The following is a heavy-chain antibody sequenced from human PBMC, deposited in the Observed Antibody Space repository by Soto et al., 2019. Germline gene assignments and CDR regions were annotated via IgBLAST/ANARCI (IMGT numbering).Heavy chain of an antibody. CDR1: GFSLSTRGVG. CDR3: AHTHYDVWSGYRYKYGLDV. V-gene: IGHV2-5*02. D-gene: IGHD3-3*01. Sequence: SGPTLGNPTQTLTLTCSFSGFSLSTRGVGVGWLRQPPGKALEWLAVIYWDDDRHYSPPLKSRLTITNDTSKNQVVLIMTTMAPVDTATYYCAHTHYDVWSGYRYKYGLDVWGQGTTVTVSS. J-gene: IGHJ6*02. CDR2: IYWDDDR.